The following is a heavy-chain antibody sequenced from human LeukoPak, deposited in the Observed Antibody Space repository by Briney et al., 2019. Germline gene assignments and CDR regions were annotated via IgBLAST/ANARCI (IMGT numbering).Heavy chain of an antibody. Sequence: PETLSLTRSLSRGSLTTYFWTCVRQRPREGLEWIGYIYYTGGTIYNTSLKSRVTMSVDSSKNQISLKLTSVTAAGTAVYYCSRGRNALIPWGRGRLASV. CDR1: RGSLTTYF. V-gene: IGHV4-59*01. D-gene: IGHD3-10*01. J-gene: IGHJ5*02. CDR3: SRGRNALIP. CDR2: IYYTGGT.